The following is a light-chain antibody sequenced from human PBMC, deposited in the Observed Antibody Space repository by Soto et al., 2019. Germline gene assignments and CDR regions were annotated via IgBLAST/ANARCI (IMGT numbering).Light chain of an antibody. Sequence: QSVLTQPASVSGSPGQSITISCTGTNSDIGGYNYVSWYQQHSGKAPKLIIYEVSNRPSGVSNRFSGSKSGNTASLAISGLQGEDEADYYCSSYSGSSPLDVFGTGTKVT. CDR1: NSDIGGYNY. CDR3: SSYSGSSPLDV. CDR2: EVS. J-gene: IGLJ1*01. V-gene: IGLV2-14*01.